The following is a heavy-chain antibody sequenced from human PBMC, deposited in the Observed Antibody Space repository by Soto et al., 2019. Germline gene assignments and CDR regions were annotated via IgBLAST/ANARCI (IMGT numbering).Heavy chain of an antibody. J-gene: IGHJ4*02. CDR2: INAGNGNT. D-gene: IGHD2-21*02. CDR1: GYTFTSYA. V-gene: IGHV1-3*01. CDR3: ERQGYCGGDCSIRHY. Sequence: ASVKVSCKASGYTFTSYAMHWVRQAPGQRLEWMGWINAGNGNTKYSQKFQGRVTITRDTSASTAYMELSSLRSEDTAVYYCERQGYCGGDCSIRHYWGQGTLVTVYS.